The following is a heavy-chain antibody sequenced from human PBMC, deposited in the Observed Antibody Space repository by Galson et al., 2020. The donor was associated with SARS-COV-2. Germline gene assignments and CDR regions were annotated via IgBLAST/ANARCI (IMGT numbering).Heavy chain of an antibody. CDR3: ARLTTAAVPYYFDY. J-gene: IGHJ4*02. V-gene: IGHV4-4*02. CDR1: GGSVSSSNW. Sequence: SETLSLTCAVSGGSVSSSNWWTWVRQPPGQGLEWIGEIYHSGTTNYNPSLKSRVTISVDTSKNRFSLKLSSVTAADTAVYYCARLTTAAVPYYFDYGGQGTLVTVSS. D-gene: IGHD2-21*02. CDR2: IYHSGTT.